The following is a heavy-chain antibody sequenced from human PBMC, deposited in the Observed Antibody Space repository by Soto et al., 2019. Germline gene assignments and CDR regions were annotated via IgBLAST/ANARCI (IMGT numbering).Heavy chain of an antibody. CDR2: INTNSGNT. J-gene: IGHJ5*02. CDR1: GYTFTSYD. D-gene: IGHD3-10*01. V-gene: IGHV1-18*01. CDR3: ARGVGSGTYYNQYNWFDP. Sequence: GASVKVSCKASGYTFTSYDINWVRQATGQGLEWMGWINTNSGNTSYAQKLQGRVTMTTDTSTSTAYMELRSLRSDDTAVYYCARGVGSGTYYNQYNWFDPWGQGTLVTVSS.